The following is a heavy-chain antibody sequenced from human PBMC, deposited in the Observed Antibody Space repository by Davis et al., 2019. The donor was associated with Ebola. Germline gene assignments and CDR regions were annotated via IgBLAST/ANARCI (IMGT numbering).Heavy chain of an antibody. D-gene: IGHD3-22*01. V-gene: IGHV3-66*04. Sequence: GESLKISCAASGFRVSGPYMSWVRQAPGKGLEWVSVIYTGGRTYYTDSVKGRFTISRDNSKNTLYLQMNSLRAEDTAVYYCARHDSSGPDYWGQGTLVTVSS. CDR2: IYTGGRT. CDR3: ARHDSSGPDY. J-gene: IGHJ4*02. CDR1: GFRVSGPY.